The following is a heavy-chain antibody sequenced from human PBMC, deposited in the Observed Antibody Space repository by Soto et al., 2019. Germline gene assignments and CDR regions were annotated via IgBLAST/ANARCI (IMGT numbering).Heavy chain of an antibody. Sequence: QVQLQESGPGLVKPSQTLSLTCTVSGGSINSGGYYWSWIRQHPGKGLEWIGYIYNSGSTYYNPSLKNRIHISIDTSKNHFSLKLSSVTAADTSVYCCARGITMVRGVIHTPYFDYWGQGTLVTVSS. CDR2: IYNSGST. V-gene: IGHV4-31*03. D-gene: IGHD3-10*01. CDR1: GGSINSGGYY. J-gene: IGHJ4*02. CDR3: ARGITMVRGVIHTPYFDY.